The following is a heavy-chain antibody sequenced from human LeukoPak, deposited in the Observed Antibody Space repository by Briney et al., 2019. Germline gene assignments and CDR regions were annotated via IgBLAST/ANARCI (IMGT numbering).Heavy chain of an antibody. Sequence: GRSLRLSCAASGFTFDDYAMRWVRQAPGKGLEWVSGISWNSGSIGYADSVKGRFTISRDNAKNSLYLQMNSLRAEDTALYYCAKGALLWFGELVPFDYWGQGTLVTVSS. V-gene: IGHV3-9*01. J-gene: IGHJ4*02. CDR1: GFTFDDYA. CDR2: ISWNSGSI. D-gene: IGHD3-10*01. CDR3: AKGALLWFGELVPFDY.